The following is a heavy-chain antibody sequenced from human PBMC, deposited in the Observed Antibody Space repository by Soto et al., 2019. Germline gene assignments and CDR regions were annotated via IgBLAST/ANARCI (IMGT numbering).Heavy chain of an antibody. V-gene: IGHV3-53*01. CDR3: TKVSPQWLVHDY. Sequence: GSLRLSCAASGFTVSGDYVSWVCQAPGKGLECVSVIHFGGNTYYADSVKGRFTVSRDNSKNTLYLQMNSLRVEDTAIYFCTKVSPQWLVHDYWGQGTLVTVSS. CDR1: GFTVSGDY. CDR2: IHFGGNT. J-gene: IGHJ4*02. D-gene: IGHD6-19*01.